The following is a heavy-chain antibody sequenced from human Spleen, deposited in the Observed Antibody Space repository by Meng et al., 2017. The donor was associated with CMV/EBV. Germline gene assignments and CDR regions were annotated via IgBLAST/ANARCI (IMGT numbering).Heavy chain of an antibody. D-gene: IGHD3-10*01. Sequence: CTVSGGSISSGASYWTWIRQHPGKGLEWIGYIYYSGSTSYNPSLKSRVSISIDTSKNQFSLTLSPVTAADTAVYYCARDGLAGEYDHWGQGTLVTVSS. CDR2: IYYSGST. CDR1: GGSISSGASY. V-gene: IGHV4-31*03. J-gene: IGHJ4*02. CDR3: ARDGLAGEYDH.